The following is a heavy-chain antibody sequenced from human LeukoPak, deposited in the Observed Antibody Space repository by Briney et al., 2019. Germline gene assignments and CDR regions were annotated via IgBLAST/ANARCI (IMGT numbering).Heavy chain of an antibody. J-gene: IGHJ6*02. D-gene: IGHD4-11*01. CDR2: ISSSGSTI. V-gene: IGHV3-11*01. CDR3: ARLRRMTTVTLGYYYGMDV. CDR1: GFTFSDYY. Sequence: GGSLRLSCAASGFTFSDYYMSWIRQAPGKGLEWVSYISSSGSTIYCADSVKGRFTISRDNAKNSLYLQMNSLRAEDTAVYYCARLRRMTTVTLGYYYGMDVWGQGTTVTVSS.